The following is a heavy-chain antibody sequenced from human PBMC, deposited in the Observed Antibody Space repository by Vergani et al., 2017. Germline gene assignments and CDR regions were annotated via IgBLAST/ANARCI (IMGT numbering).Heavy chain of an antibody. Sequence: EVQLLESGGGLVQPGGSLRLSCAASGFTFSSYAMSWVRQAPGKGLEWVSAISGSGGSTYYADSVKGRLTISRDNSKNTLYLQMNSLRAEDTAVYYCAKAPRLKQRITIFGVVSGYYFDYWGQGTLVTVSS. CDR1: GFTFSSYA. V-gene: IGHV3-23*01. D-gene: IGHD3-3*01. J-gene: IGHJ4*02. CDR3: AKAPRLKQRITIFGVVSGYYFDY. CDR2: ISGSGGST.